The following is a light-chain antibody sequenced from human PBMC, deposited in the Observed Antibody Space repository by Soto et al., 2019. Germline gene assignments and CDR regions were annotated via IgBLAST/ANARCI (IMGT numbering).Light chain of an antibody. J-gene: IGKJ1*01. CDR1: QSVSNY. CDR3: QQFGGSPQT. V-gene: IGKV3-20*01. Sequence: EIVLTQSPGTLSLSPGERATLSCRASQSVSNYLVWYQQKPGQAPRLLIYGASSRATGIPYRFSGSGSGTDFTLTIRRREPEDFAVYYCQQFGGSPQTFGQGTKVEIK. CDR2: GAS.